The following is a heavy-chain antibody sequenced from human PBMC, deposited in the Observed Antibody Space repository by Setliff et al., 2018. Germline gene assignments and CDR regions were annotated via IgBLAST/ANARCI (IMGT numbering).Heavy chain of an antibody. J-gene: IGHJ3*02. V-gene: IGHV5-51*01. Sequence: GESLKISCKGFGYSFISYWIGWVRQMRGKGLEWMAIIYPADSDTRYNPSFQGQVTISADKSIGTAYLQWSSLRASDTAMYYCARPSRGQGGYDDRINGFDIWGQGTMVTVSS. CDR1: GYSFISYW. D-gene: IGHD5-12*01. CDR2: IYPADSDT. CDR3: ARPSRGQGGYDDRINGFDI.